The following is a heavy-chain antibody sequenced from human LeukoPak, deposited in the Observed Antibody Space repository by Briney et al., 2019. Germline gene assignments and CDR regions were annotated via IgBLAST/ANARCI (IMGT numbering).Heavy chain of an antibody. CDR2: IYYRGRT. CDR1: GGSISSYY. Sequence: SETLSLTCTVSGGSISSYYWSRIRQPPGKGLEWIGYIYYRGRTNYNPSLKSRVTISVDASKTQFSLKLSSVTAADTAVYYCARDRDSSGWFDYWGQGTLVTVSS. J-gene: IGHJ4*02. V-gene: IGHV4-59*01. CDR3: ARDRDSSGWFDY. D-gene: IGHD6-19*01.